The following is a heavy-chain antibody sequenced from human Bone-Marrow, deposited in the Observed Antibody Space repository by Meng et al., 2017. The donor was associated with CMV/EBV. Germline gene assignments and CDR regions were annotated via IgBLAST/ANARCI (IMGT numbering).Heavy chain of an antibody. J-gene: IGHJ4*02. CDR2: IIPILGIA. D-gene: IGHD3-16*01. CDR3: ASGGGGILGIVY. CDR1: GGTFSSYA. Sequence: SVKVSCKASGGTFSSYAISWVRQAPGQGLEWMGGIIPILGIANYAQKFQGRVTITADKSTSTAYMELSSLRSEDTAGYYGASGGGGILGIVYWGQGTLVTVAS. V-gene: IGHV1-69*10.